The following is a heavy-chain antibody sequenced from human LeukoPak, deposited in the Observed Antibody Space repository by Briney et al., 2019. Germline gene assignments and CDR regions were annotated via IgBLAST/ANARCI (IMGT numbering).Heavy chain of an antibody. Sequence: SETLSLTCTVSGDSISTYFWSWIRQPPGKGLEWIGYTSYSGSTNYKPSLKSRVTISVDTSKNQFSLKLSSVIAADTAVYYCARTQMGYFLDYWGQGTLVTVSS. CDR3: ARTQMGYFLDY. CDR1: GDSISTYF. V-gene: IGHV4-59*01. CDR2: TSYSGST. D-gene: IGHD5-24*01. J-gene: IGHJ4*02.